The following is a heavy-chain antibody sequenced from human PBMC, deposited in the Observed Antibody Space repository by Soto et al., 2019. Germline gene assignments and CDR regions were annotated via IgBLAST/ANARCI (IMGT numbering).Heavy chain of an antibody. CDR1: GFTFSNYA. D-gene: IGHD3-10*01. V-gene: IGHV3-23*01. CDR3: AKNYYFDL. CDR2: INTDGAT. J-gene: IGHJ4*02. Sequence: GGSLRLSCAASGFTFSNYAMSWVRQAPGKGLEWVSSINTDGATYYADSAKGRFTISRDNSRDTLYLQMDSLRAEDTAIYYCAKNYYFDLWGQGALVTVSS.